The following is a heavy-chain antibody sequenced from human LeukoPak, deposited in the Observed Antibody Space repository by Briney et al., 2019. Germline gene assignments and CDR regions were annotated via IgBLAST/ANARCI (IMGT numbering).Heavy chain of an antibody. CDR2: INQDGSEM. CDR1: GFTFSNYW. CDR3: TKGSFASPSTFDS. Sequence: PGGSLRLSCAASGFTFSNYWMSWVRQAPGKGLEWLANINQDGSEMYYVDSVKGRFTISRDNSGNTVSLQMDSLRADDTAVYYCTKGSFASPSTFDSWGQGTLVTVSS. J-gene: IGHJ4*02. V-gene: IGHV3-7*01. D-gene: IGHD2/OR15-2a*01.